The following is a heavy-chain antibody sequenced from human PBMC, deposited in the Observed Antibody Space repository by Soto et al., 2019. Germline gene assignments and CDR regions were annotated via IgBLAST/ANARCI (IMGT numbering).Heavy chain of an antibody. CDR1: GGSVSSGSYY. CDR3: ARDRLYDIHY. CDR2: IYYSGST. J-gene: IGHJ4*02. D-gene: IGHD3-22*01. Sequence: QVQLQESGPGLVKPSETLSLTCTVSGGSVSSGSYYWSWIRQPPGKGLEWIGYIYYSGSTNYNPSLKSRVTISVDTSKNQFSLKLISVTAADTAVYYCARDRLYDIHYWGQGTLVTVSS. V-gene: IGHV4-61*01.